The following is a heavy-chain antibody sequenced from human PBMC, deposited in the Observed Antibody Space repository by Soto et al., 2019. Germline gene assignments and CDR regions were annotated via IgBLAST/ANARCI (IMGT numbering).Heavy chain of an antibody. Sequence: PGGSLILSCAVSGFTFSSHSMSWVRQAPGKGLEWVSGISAGGESTYYADSVKGRFTISRDNSRNTVYLQMNSLRADDTAVYYCAKGLGNSWYDYWGQGTLVTVSS. V-gene: IGHV3-23*01. J-gene: IGHJ4*02. CDR1: GFTFSSHS. D-gene: IGHD6-13*01. CDR2: ISAGGEST. CDR3: AKGLGNSWYDY.